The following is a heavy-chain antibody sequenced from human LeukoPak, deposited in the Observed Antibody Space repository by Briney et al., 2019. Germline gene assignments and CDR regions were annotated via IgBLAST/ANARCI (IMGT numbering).Heavy chain of an antibody. J-gene: IGHJ5*02. CDR1: GFIFSTYS. CDR2: VKTKGDGGAA. Sequence: GGSLRLSCAASGFIFSTYSTTWVRQAPGKGLEWVGRVKTKGDGGAADYAAPVKGRFTISRDDSTKTLYLQMNSLKTEDTAVYYCTTDRMIYATNWAVSWFDPWGQGTLVTVSS. V-gene: IGHV3-15*01. D-gene: IGHD2-8*01. CDR3: TTDRMIYATNWAVSWFDP.